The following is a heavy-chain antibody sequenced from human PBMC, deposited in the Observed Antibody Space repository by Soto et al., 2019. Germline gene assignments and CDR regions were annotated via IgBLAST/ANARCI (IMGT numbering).Heavy chain of an antibody. CDR1: GFTFSSYA. J-gene: IGHJ5*02. CDR3: ANAHQRPRNIVATKEGRFDP. Sequence: EVQLLESGGGLVQPGGSLRLSCAASGFTFSSYAMSWVRQAPGKGLEWVSAISGSGGSTYYADSVKGRFTISRDNSKNTLYLQMNSLRAEDTAVYYCANAHQRPRNIVATKEGRFDPWGQGTLVTVSS. V-gene: IGHV3-23*01. CDR2: ISGSGGST. D-gene: IGHD5-12*01.